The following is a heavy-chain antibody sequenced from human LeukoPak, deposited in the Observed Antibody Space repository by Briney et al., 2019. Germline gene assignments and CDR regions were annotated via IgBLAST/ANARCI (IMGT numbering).Heavy chain of an antibody. Sequence: PSETLSLTCTVSGGSISSSSYYWGWIRQPPGKGLEWIGSICYSGSTYYNPSLKSRVTISVDTSKNQLSLKVSSVTAADTAVYYCARRDSWSFDYWGQGTLVTVSS. CDR1: GGSISSSSYY. V-gene: IGHV4-39*07. J-gene: IGHJ4*02. D-gene: IGHD6-13*01. CDR2: ICYSGST. CDR3: ARRDSWSFDY.